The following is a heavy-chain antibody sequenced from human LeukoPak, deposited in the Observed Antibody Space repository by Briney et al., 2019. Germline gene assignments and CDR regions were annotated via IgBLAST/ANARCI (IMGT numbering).Heavy chain of an antibody. V-gene: IGHV3-7*04. CDR1: GFTIGNYW. CDR2: IKQDGSEK. CDR3: ARGSTYFVY. Sequence: PGGSLRLSCAASGFTIGNYWMTWVRQAPGKGLEWVANIKQDGSEKYYVDSVKGRFTISRDNAKNSLYLQINSLRAEDTAVCYCARGSTYFVYWGQGTLVTVSS. D-gene: IGHD1-26*01. J-gene: IGHJ4*02.